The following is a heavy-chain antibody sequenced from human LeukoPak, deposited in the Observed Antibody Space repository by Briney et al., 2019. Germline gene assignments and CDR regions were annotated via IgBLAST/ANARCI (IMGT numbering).Heavy chain of an antibody. J-gene: IGHJ3*02. Sequence: PGGSLRLSCAASGFTFTNYDMHWVRQATGKGLEWVSSIGTAGDTYYLGSVKGRFTISRENAKNSLYLQMDRLRAGDTAVYYCARFGGTDGFSDIWGQGSMVTVSS. V-gene: IGHV3-13*04. D-gene: IGHD3/OR15-3a*01. CDR2: IGTAGDT. CDR1: GFTFTNYD. CDR3: ARFGGTDGFSDI.